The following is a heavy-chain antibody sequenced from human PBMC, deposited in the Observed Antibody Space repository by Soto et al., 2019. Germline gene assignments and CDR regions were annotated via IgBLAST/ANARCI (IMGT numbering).Heavy chain of an antibody. CDR2: IYYSGST. CDR3: ARGGCSGGSCPPQRYYGMDV. CDR1: GGSVSSGSYY. D-gene: IGHD2-15*01. V-gene: IGHV4-61*01. J-gene: IGHJ6*02. Sequence: SETLSLTCTVSGGSVSSGSYYWSWIRQPPGRGLEWIGYIYYSGSTNYNPSLKSRVTISVDTSKNQFSLKLSSVTAADTAVYYCARGGCSGGSCPPQRYYGMDVWGQGTTVTVSS.